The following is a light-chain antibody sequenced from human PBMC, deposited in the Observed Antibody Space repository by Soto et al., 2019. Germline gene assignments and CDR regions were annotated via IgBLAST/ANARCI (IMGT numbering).Light chain of an antibody. J-gene: IGKJ1*01. CDR3: MRATQSHWT. CDR1: QSLVHSDGNTY. CDR2: KDS. V-gene: IGKV2-24*01. Sequence: DIVMNQTTLSSPVTLGQAASISCRSSQSLVHSDGNTYLSWFQQRPGQPPRHLIFKDSDRFSGVPDRFRGSAAGKEFILTISRGEAADVGIEYCMRATQSHWTFGQVTKVEIK.